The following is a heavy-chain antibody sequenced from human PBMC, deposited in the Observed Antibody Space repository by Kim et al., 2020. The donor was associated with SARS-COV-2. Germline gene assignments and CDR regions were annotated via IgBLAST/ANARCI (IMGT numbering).Heavy chain of an antibody. Sequence: SVKVSCKASGGTFSSYAISWVRQAPGQGLEWMGGIIPIFGTANYAQKFQGRVTITADESTSTAYMELSSLRSEDTAVYYCARDFRYYDSSGYLDYWGQGTLVTVSS. V-gene: IGHV1-69*13. CDR1: GGTFSSYA. J-gene: IGHJ4*02. CDR3: ARDFRYYDSSGYLDY. CDR2: IIPIFGTA. D-gene: IGHD3-22*01.